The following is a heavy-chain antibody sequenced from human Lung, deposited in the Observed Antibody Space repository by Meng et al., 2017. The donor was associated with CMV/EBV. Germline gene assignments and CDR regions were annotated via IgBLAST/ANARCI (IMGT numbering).Heavy chain of an antibody. J-gene: IGHJ1*01. D-gene: IGHD3-10*01. Sequence: QVQWREPGPDLVTPSGTLSLTSAVSGDSITNHNWWAWVRQPPGKGLEWIGEIPHRGSSAYNPSLKSRVSMSIDKSKNQFSLKLTSVTAADTAVYHCLRRSGGSVWGQGTLVTVPS. CDR1: GDSITNHNW. V-gene: IGHV4-4*02. CDR3: LRRSGGSV. CDR2: IPHRGSS.